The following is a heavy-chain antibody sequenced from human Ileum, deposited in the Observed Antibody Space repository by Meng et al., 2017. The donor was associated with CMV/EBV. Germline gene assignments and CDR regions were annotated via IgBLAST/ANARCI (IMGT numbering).Heavy chain of an antibody. Sequence: LRLSCTVSGSSISSYNWTWIRQPPGKRLEWIGYVYYSGSTNYNASIKSRVTMSVDTTKNQFSLKLSSVTAADEAVYYCARDRQQTYFYGPDVWGQGTTVTVSS. D-gene: IGHD6-13*01. CDR3: ARDRQQTYFYGPDV. CDR1: GSSISSYN. J-gene: IGHJ6*02. CDR2: VYYSGST. V-gene: IGHV4-59*01.